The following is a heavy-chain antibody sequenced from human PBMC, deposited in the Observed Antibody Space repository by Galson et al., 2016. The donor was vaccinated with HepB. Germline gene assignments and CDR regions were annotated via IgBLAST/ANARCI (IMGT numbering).Heavy chain of an antibody. V-gene: IGHV4-30-4*08. CDR3: ARLRLGDLSGHFDS. CDR1: GDSITSGPFY. CDR2: IYYTGSV. Sequence: TLSLTCTVSGDSITSGPFYWSWVRQPPGKGLEWIGYIYYTGSVFYKPSLKSRLAMSVDTSQMQLSLKLSSVTAADTAVYYCARLRLGDLSGHFDSWGQGKLVSVSS. D-gene: IGHD3-16*02. J-gene: IGHJ4*02.